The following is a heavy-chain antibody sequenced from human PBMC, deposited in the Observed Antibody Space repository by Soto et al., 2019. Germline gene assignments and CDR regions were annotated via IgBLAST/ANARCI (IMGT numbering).Heavy chain of an antibody. Sequence: PGGSLRLSCAASGFTFSSYSMNWVRQAPGKGVEWVSYISSSSSTIYYADSVKGRFTISRDNAKNSLYLQMNSLRDEDTAVYYCANSDSSGFDAFDIWGQGTMVTVSS. J-gene: IGHJ3*02. CDR2: ISSSSSTI. CDR3: ANSDSSGFDAFDI. V-gene: IGHV3-48*02. CDR1: GFTFSSYS. D-gene: IGHD3-22*01.